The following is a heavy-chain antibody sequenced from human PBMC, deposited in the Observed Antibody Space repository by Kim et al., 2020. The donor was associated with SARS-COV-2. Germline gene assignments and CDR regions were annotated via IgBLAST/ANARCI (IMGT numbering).Heavy chain of an antibody. D-gene: IGHD2-8*01. J-gene: IGHJ4*02. CDR2: IRSKAYGGTT. CDR1: GFTFGDYA. Sequence: GGSLRLSCTASGFTFGDYAMSWVRQAPGKGLEWVGFIRSKAYGGTTEYAASVKGRFTISRDDSKSIAYLQMNSLKTEDTAVYYCTRDINGRDGYNVYYFDYWGQGTLVTVSS. V-gene: IGHV3-49*04. CDR3: TRDINGRDGYNVYYFDY.